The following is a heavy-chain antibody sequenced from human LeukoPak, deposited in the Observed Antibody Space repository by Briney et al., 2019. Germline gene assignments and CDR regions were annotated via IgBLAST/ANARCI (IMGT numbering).Heavy chain of an antibody. J-gene: IGHJ6*02. CDR1: GYTFTGYY. CDR3: ARQSSGWSYYYGMDV. D-gene: IGHD6-19*01. Sequence: ASVKVSCKASGYTFTGYYMHWVRQAPGQRLEWMGWINPNSGGTNYAQKFQGRVTMTRDTSISTAYMELSRLRSDDTAVYYCARQSSGWSYYYGMDVWGQGTTVTVSS. CDR2: INPNSGGT. V-gene: IGHV1-2*02.